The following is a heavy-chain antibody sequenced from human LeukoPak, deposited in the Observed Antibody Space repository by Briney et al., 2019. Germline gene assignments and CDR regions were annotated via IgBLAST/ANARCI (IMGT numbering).Heavy chain of an antibody. J-gene: IGHJ4*02. CDR3: ARLPGYCSSNSCYKMTIPFDY. V-gene: IGHV3-30-3*01. Sequence: GGSLRLSCSASGFTFSSYSMHWVRQAPGKGLEWVAVISYDGNNKYDADSVKGRFTISRDNSKNTLYLQMNSMRAEDTAVYYCARLPGYCSSNSCYKMTIPFDYWGQGTLVTVSS. CDR2: ISYDGNNK. D-gene: IGHD2-2*02. CDR1: GFTFSSYS.